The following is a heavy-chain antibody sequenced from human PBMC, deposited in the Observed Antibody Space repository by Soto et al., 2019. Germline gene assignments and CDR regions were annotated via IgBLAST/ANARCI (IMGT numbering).Heavy chain of an antibody. CDR1: GFTFDDYA. D-gene: IGHD2-2*01. Sequence: GGSLRLSCAASGFTFDDYAMHWVRQAPGKGLEWVSGISWNSGSIGYADSVKGRFTXSXDNAKNSLYLQMNSLRAEDTALYYXAKDDCSSTSCYLXYWGQGTLVTVSS. V-gene: IGHV3-9*01. CDR2: ISWNSGSI. CDR3: AKDDCSSTSCYLXY. J-gene: IGHJ4*02.